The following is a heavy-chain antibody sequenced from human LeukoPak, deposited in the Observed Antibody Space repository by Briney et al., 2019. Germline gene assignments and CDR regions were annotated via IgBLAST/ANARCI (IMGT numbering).Heavy chain of an antibody. V-gene: IGHV3-53*01. CDR3: ASCPPHSAAGNCYYYGMDV. D-gene: IGHD6-13*01. CDR1: GFTVSSNY. CDR2: IYSGGST. J-gene: IGHJ6*02. Sequence: GGSLRLSCAASGFTVSSNYMSWVRQAPGKGLEWVSVIYSGGSTYCADSVKGRFTISRDNSKNTLYLQMNSLRAEDTAVYYCASCPPHSAAGNCYYYGMDVWGQGTTVTVSS.